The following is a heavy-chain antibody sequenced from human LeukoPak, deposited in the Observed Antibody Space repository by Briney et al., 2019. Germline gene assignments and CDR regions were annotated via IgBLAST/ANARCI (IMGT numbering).Heavy chain of an antibody. Sequence: GGSLRLSCAASGFTVSGYWMHWVRQGPGKGLVWVSRISTDGSSTTYADSVKGRFTISRDNAKNTLYLQMNSLRAEDTAVYYCSRASSSVPNLLDYWGQGTLVTVSS. CDR3: SRASSSVPNLLDY. CDR1: GFTVSGYW. J-gene: IGHJ4*02. CDR2: ISTDGSST. V-gene: IGHV3-74*01. D-gene: IGHD6-19*01.